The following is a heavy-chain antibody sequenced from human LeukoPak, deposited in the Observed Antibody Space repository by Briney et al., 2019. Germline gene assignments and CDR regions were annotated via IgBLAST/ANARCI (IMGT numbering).Heavy chain of an antibody. V-gene: IGHV4-59*01. CDR3: ASSEGYYYYYMDV. Sequence: SETLSLTCTVSGGSISSYYWSWIRQPPGKGLEWIGYIYYSGSTNYNPSLKSRVTISVDTSKNQFSLKLSSVTAADTAMYYCASSEGYYYYYMDVWGKGTTVTVSS. J-gene: IGHJ6*03. CDR1: GGSISSYY. CDR2: IYYSGST.